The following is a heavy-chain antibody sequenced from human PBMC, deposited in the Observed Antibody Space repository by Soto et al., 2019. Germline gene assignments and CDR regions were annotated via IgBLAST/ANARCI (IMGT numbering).Heavy chain of an antibody. CDR3: ARHGFYGDYSSNYFDP. D-gene: IGHD4-17*01. V-gene: IGHV5-51*01. J-gene: IGHJ5*02. CDR1: GYSFTNYW. CDR2: IYPSDSTA. Sequence: GESLKISCKGSGYSFTNYWFAWMRQMPGEGLEYMGIIYPSDSTARYSPSFQGQVTFSVDKSISTAYLQWNSLKASDTAMYYCARHGFYGDYSSNYFDPWGQGTLVTVSS.